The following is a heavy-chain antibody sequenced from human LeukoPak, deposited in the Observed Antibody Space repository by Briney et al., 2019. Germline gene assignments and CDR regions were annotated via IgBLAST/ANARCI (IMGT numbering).Heavy chain of an antibody. D-gene: IGHD2-21*01. CDR1: GFTFSSYE. V-gene: IGHV3-74*01. Sequence: PGGSLRLSCAASGFTFSSYEMNWVRQAPGKGLVWVSRINTDGSTTTYADSVKGRFTISRDNANNMVYLQMNSLRAEDTAVYYCARYRMVSYYFDNWGQGSLVTVSS. CDR3: ARYRMVSYYFDN. J-gene: IGHJ4*02. CDR2: INTDGSTT.